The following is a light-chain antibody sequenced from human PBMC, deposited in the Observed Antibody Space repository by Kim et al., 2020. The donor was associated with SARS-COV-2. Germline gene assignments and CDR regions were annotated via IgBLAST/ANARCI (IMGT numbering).Light chain of an antibody. V-gene: IGLV3-1*01. J-gene: IGLJ2*01. Sequence: SVSPGQTASITCSGDGLGSKFTSWYQQRPGQSPMLVIYQDNKRPSGIPERFSGSNSGNTATLTITGTQTMDEADYYCQAWDRSTVIFGGGTQLTVL. CDR2: QDN. CDR1: GLGSKF. CDR3: QAWDRSTVI.